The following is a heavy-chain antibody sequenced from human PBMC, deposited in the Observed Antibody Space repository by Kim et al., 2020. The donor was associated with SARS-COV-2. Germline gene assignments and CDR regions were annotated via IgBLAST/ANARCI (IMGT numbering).Heavy chain of an antibody. J-gene: IGHJ4*01. Sequence: GGSLRLSCAASGFTFGTHAMNWVRQAPGKGLEWVSGICTDSGSTDYSDSVKGRFTISRDDAKNTLYLQMNSLSAEDTAIYFCANATYNWNYYDYWGQRTLVIVSS. CDR3: ANATYNWNYYDY. V-gene: IGHV3-23*03. CDR1: GFTFGTHA. CDR2: ICTDSGST. D-gene: IGHD1-20*01.